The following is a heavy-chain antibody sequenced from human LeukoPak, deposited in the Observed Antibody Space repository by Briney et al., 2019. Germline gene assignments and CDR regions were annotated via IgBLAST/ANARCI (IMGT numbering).Heavy chain of an antibody. V-gene: IGHV3-30*02. Sequence: GGSLRLSCAASGFAFSRHGIHWVRQAPGKGLEWVAFIPYDGSNKFYTDSVKGRFTISRDNSKNTLYLQMNSLRAEDTAVYYCAKGVGGSANYYYMDVWGKGTTVTVSS. CDR1: GFAFSRHG. D-gene: IGHD3-10*01. CDR3: AKGVGGSANYYYMDV. J-gene: IGHJ6*03. CDR2: IPYDGSNK.